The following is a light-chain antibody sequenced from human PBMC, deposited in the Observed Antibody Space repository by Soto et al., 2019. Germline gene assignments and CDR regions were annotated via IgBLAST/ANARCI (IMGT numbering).Light chain of an antibody. J-gene: IGKJ3*01. V-gene: IGKV3-20*01. CDR2: GAS. CDR3: QHYGTSPFA. CDR1: QSISASY. Sequence: EIVLTQSPGTLSLSPGERATLSCRASQSISASYFAWYQQKPGQAPRLLIYGASSRATGIPDRFSGSGSGTDFTLTITRLEPEDFAVYYCQHYGTSPFAFGPGTKVDL.